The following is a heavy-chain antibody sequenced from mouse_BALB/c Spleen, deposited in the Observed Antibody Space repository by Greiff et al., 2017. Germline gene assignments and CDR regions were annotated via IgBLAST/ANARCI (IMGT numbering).Heavy chain of an antibody. Sequence: QVQLQQSGAELAKPGASVKMSCKASGYTFTSYWMHWVKQRPGQGLEWIGEINPSNGRTNYNEKFKSKATLTVDKSSSTAYMQLSSLTSEDSAVYYCARRKGYFDYWGQGTTLTVSS. J-gene: IGHJ2*01. V-gene: IGHV1S81*02. CDR2: INPSNGRT. CDR3: ARRKGYFDY. D-gene: IGHD1-3*01. CDR1: GYTFTSYW.